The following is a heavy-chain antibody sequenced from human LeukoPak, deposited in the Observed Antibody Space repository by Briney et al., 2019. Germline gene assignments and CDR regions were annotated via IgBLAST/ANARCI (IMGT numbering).Heavy chain of an antibody. CDR1: GFAFSSYS. CDR3: AGGYCSGGSCLY. CDR2: ISSSSSYI. D-gene: IGHD2-15*01. Sequence: GGSLRLSCAAPGFAFSSYSMNWVRQAPGKGLEWVSSISSSSSYIYYADSVKGRFTISRDNAKNSLYLQMNSLRAEDTAVYYCAGGYCSGGSCLYWGQGTLVTVSS. V-gene: IGHV3-21*01. J-gene: IGHJ4*02.